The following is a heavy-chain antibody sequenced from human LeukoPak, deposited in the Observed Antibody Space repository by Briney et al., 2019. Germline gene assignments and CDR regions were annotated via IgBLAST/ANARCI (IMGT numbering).Heavy chain of an antibody. CDR1: GFTFSSYE. Sequence: PGGSLRLSCAASGFTFSSYEMNWVRQAPGKGLEGVSYISSSGSTIYYADAVKGRFTISRDNAKNSLYLQMNSLRAEDTAVYYCAITMVRGVIIFKGDFDYWGQGTLVTVSS. J-gene: IGHJ4*02. CDR2: ISSSGSTI. V-gene: IGHV3-48*03. D-gene: IGHD3-10*01. CDR3: AITMVRGVIIFKGDFDY.